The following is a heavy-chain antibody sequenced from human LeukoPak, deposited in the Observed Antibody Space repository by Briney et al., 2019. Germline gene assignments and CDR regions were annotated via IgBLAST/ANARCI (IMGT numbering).Heavy chain of an antibody. CDR1: GFTVSSNH. V-gene: IGHV3-53*01. J-gene: IGHJ4*02. CDR2: IYTGGLT. D-gene: IGHD4-23*01. Sequence: GGSLRLSCAASGFTVSSNHMTWVRQAPGKGLEWVSEIYTGGLTFYADSVTGRFTISRDNTKNTVYLQMNSLGVEDTARYYCARDNAPAGGGLDYWGQGTLVTVSS. CDR3: ARDNAPAGGGLDY.